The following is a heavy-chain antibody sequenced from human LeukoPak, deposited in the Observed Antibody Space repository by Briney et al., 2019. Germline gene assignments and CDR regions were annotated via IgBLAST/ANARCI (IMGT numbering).Heavy chain of an antibody. D-gene: IGHD3-10*01. Sequence: GESLKISCKGSEYSFTNYWIAWVRQMPGKGLEWMGIIYPADSDTRYSPSFRGQITISVDKSISTAYLQWSSLKASDTAMFYCAKQGNYASGNYYDYWGQGTLVTVSP. CDR1: EYSFTNYW. J-gene: IGHJ4*02. CDR3: AKQGNYASGNYYDY. V-gene: IGHV5-51*01. CDR2: IYPADSDT.